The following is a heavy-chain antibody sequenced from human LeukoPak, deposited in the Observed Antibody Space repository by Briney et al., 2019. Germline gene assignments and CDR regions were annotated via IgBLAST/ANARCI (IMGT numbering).Heavy chain of an antibody. CDR3: ARDYIFRVSGSFFDY. J-gene: IGHJ4*02. V-gene: IGHV1-2*02. D-gene: IGHD3-10*01. CDR1: GYTFTGYY. Sequence: ASVKVSCKASGYTFTGYYMHWVRQAPGQGLEWMGSINPNSGGTNYAQKFQGRVTMTRDTSITIAYMELSSLRSDDTAVYYCARDYIFRVSGSFFDYWGLGTQVTVSS. CDR2: INPNSGGT.